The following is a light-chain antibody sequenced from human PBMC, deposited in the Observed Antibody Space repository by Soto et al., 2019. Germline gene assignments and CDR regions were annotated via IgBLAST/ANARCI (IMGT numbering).Light chain of an antibody. CDR3: QQYNNWPFT. Sequence: IVMTQSPATVSVSPGERATLSCRASQSVNSNLAWYQQKPGQAPRLLIYGASTGATGIPARFSGSGSGTEFALSISSLQSEDFAVYYCQQYNNWPFTFGPGTKVDNK. CDR1: QSVNSN. CDR2: GAS. V-gene: IGKV3-15*01. J-gene: IGKJ3*01.